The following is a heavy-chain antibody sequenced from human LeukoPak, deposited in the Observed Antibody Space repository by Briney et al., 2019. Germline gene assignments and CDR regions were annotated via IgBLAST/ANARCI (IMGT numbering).Heavy chain of an antibody. D-gene: IGHD2-8*01. CDR1: GVSISPFY. V-gene: IGHV4-59*01. CDR2: IHYTGST. J-gene: IGHJ4*02. CDR3: ARVGSSVLDC. Sequence: PSETLSLTCTVSGVSISPFYGSWIRQPPGKGLEWIGHIHYTGSTNYNPSLKSRVTISLDTSKNHFSLKMTSVTTADTAVYYCARVGSSVLDCWGQGILVTVSS.